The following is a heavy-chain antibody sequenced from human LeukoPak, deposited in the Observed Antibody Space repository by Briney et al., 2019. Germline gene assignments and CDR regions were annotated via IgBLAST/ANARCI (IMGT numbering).Heavy chain of an antibody. V-gene: IGHV4-59*12. Sequence: SETLSLTCTVSGGSISSYYWSWIRQPPGKGLEWIGYIYYSGSTNYNPSLKSRVTISVDTSKNQFSLKLSSVTAADTAVYYCARPGYSSSWYVHWGQGTLVTVSS. D-gene: IGHD6-13*01. CDR2: IYYSGST. J-gene: IGHJ4*02. CDR1: GGSISSYY. CDR3: ARPGYSSSWYVH.